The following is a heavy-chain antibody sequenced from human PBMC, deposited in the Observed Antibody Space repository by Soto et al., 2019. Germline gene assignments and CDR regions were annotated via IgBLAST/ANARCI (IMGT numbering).Heavy chain of an antibody. CDR3: ATNSSGWSYFDY. J-gene: IGHJ4*02. V-gene: IGHV3-23*01. CDR2: ISGSGGST. D-gene: IGHD6-19*01. CDR1: GFTFSSYA. Sequence: PGVSLRLSCAASGFTFSSYAMNWVRQAPGKGLEWVSTISGSGGSTYYADSVKGRFTISRDNSRNTLYLQMNSLRADDTAVYYCATNSSGWSYFDYWGQGTLVTVSS.